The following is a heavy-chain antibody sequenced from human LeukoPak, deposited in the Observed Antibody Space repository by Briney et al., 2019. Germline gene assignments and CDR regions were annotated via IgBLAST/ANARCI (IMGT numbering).Heavy chain of an antibody. CDR3: ARHGGAVAGPNDY. V-gene: IGHV4-61*02. D-gene: IGHD6-19*01. CDR2: LYTSGST. Sequence: SETLSLTCAVSGGSISSGSSYWSWIRQPAGKGLEWIGRLYTSGSTNYNPSLKSRVTISVDTSKNQFSLTLNSVTAADTAVYYCARHGGAVAGPNDYWGQGTLVTVSS. J-gene: IGHJ4*02. CDR1: GGSISSGSSY.